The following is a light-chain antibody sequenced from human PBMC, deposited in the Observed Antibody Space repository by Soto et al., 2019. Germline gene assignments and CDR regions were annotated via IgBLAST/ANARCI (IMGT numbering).Light chain of an antibody. V-gene: IGKV1-39*01. CDR1: QTVRTY. Sequence: DIQMTQSPASLSASVEDRVTITCRASQTVRTYLNWYQQKPGKAPKLLIYAASNLQSGVPSRFRGSGSGTDFTLTITSLRPEDFATYWCQQSYNTPVTFGQGTRLEI. CDR3: QQSYNTPVT. J-gene: IGKJ5*01. CDR2: AAS.